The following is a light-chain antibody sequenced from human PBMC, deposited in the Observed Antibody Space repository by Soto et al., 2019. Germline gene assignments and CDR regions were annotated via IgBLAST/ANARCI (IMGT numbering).Light chain of an antibody. CDR3: AAWDESLNCL. V-gene: IGLV1-44*01. Sequence: QSVLTQPPSASGTPGQRVTISCSGSSSNIGSNNVNWYQQLPVTAPKLLFYSNNHRPSWVPYRFSGSKSGASASLAISGLQSEDEADYYCAAWDESLNCLFGGGTKLTVL. CDR1: SSNIGSNN. J-gene: IGLJ2*01. CDR2: SNN.